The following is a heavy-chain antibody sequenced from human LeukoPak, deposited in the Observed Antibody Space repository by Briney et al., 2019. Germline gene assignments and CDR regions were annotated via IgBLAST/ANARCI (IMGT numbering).Heavy chain of an antibody. D-gene: IGHD3-10*01. Sequence: GASVNVSCKASGYTFTSYGISWVRQAPGQGLEWMGWISAHTGTTNYAQKFQGRVTMTIDTSPGTAFMELRSLRSDDTAVYYFPSMARIWFGESWYNRFDPWGQGPLLPVSS. J-gene: IGHJ5*02. CDR2: ISAHTGTT. CDR3: PSMARIWFGESWYNRFDP. V-gene: IGHV1-18*01. CDR1: GYTFTSYG.